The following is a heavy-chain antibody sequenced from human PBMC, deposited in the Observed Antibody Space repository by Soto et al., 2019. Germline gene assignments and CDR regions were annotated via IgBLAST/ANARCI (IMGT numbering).Heavy chain of an antibody. Sequence: SSETLSLTCAVYGGSFSGYYWSWIRQPPGKGLEWIGEINHSGSTNYNPSLKSRVTISVDTSKNQFSLKLSSVTAADTAVYYCARGPRGSGSYYNKLFPFDYWGQGTLVTVSS. CDR3: ARGPRGSGSYYNKLFPFDY. J-gene: IGHJ4*02. CDR2: INHSGST. V-gene: IGHV4-34*01. CDR1: GGSFSGYY. D-gene: IGHD3-10*01.